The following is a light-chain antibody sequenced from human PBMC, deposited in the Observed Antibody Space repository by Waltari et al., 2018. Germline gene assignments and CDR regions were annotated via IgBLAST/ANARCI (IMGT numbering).Light chain of an antibody. CDR1: QDIFYNSNNKNY. V-gene: IGKV4-1*01. Sequence: DIVMTQSPGSLVVSLGDRATINCNSAQDIFYNSNNKNYLAWYQHKPGQSPKLLFYWASTRASGVPDRFSGNGSGTDFTLTISRVQAEDVAIYYCQQYYKTPSFGGGTKVE. J-gene: IGKJ4*01. CDR2: WAS. CDR3: QQYYKTPS.